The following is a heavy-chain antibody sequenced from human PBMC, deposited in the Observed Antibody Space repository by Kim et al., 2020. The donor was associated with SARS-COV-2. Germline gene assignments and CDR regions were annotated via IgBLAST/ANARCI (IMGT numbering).Heavy chain of an antibody. J-gene: IGHJ6*03. V-gene: IGHV4-59*01. CDR3: ARARDGYYYMDV. CDR2: IYYSGST. Sequence: SETLSLTCTVSGGSISSYYWSWIRQPPGKGLEWIGYIYYSGSTNYNPSLKSRVTISVDTSKNQFSLKLSSVTAADTAVYYCARARDGYYYMDVWGKGTTVTVSS. CDR1: GGSISSYY.